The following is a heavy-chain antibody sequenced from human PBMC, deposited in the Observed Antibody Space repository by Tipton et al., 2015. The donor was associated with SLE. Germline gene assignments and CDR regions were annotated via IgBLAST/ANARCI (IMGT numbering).Heavy chain of an antibody. CDR1: GYTFTSYS. CDR3: ARDPYPYHSGTPL. D-gene: IGHD2-15*01. CDR2: INVYNGNT. J-gene: IGHJ4*02. V-gene: IGHV1-18*01. Sequence: QLVQSGAEVKKPGASVKVSCKTSGYTFTSYSIGWVRQAPGQGLEWMGWINVYNGNTKYAQSLQGRVTMTTDTSTRTAYMELKNLRSDDTAVYYCARDPYPYHSGTPLWGQGTLVTVST.